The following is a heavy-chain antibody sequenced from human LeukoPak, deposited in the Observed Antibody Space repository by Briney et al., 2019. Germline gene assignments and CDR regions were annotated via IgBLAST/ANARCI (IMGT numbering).Heavy chain of an antibody. CDR3: VIEAYRVGRPLFDY. V-gene: IGHV3-23*01. D-gene: IGHD1-26*01. CDR2: IGTVDTGT. J-gene: IGHJ4*02. CDR1: GLIFSSYS. Sequence: GESLRLSCAASGLIFSSYSMSWVRQPPKKGLDWVSGIGTVDTGTYYADSVKGRFTMSRDISKNTSYLEVNSLGVEDTAVYYCVIEAYRVGRPLFDYWGQGTMVSVST.